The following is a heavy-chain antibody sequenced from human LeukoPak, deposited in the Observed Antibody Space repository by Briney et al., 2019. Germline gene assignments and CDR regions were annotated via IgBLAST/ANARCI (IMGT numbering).Heavy chain of an antibody. V-gene: IGHV3-33*01. CDR2: IWYDESDK. D-gene: IGHD3-22*01. CDR3: ARDRLGYDSSGYDAFDI. J-gene: IGHJ3*02. Sequence: GRSLRLSCAPSGFTFSSYRMHWVRHAPGKGLEWVAVIWYDESDKYYAHYVKGRFTISRDNSKNTRYLQMNRLRAEDTAVYYCARDRLGYDSSGYDAFDIWGQGTMVTVSS. CDR1: GFTFSSYR.